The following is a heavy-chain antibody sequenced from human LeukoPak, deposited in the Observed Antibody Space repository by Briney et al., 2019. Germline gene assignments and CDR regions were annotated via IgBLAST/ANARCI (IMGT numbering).Heavy chain of an antibody. CDR1: GYTFTSYG. J-gene: IGHJ6*04. CDR2: INPNSGGT. CDR3: ARDSDCGGDCYPRYLDV. Sequence: GASVKVSCKASGYTFTSYGISWVRQAPRQGLEWMGWINPNSGGTNYAQKFQGRVTMTRDTSISTAYMELSRLRSDDTAVYYCARDSDCGGDCYPRYLDVWGKGTTVTVSS. V-gene: IGHV1-2*02. D-gene: IGHD2-21*02.